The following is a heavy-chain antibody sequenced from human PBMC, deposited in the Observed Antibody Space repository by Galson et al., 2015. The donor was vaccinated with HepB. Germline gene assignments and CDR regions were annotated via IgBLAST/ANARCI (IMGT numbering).Heavy chain of an antibody. J-gene: IGHJ5*02. V-gene: IGHV2-5*01. D-gene: IGHD6-19*01. Sequence: PALVKPTQPLTLTCTFSGFSLSTSGVGVGWLRPPPGKALEWLALIYWNDDKRYSPSLKSRLTITKDTSKNQVVLTMTNMDPVDTATYYCAHSRYSSGWYWTEFDPWGQGTLVTVSS. CDR3: AHSRYSSGWYWTEFDP. CDR2: IYWNDDK. CDR1: GFSLSTSGVG.